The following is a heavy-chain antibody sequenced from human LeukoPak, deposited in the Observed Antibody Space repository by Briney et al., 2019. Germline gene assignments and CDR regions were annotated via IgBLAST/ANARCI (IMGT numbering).Heavy chain of an antibody. CDR1: GYTLTELS. V-gene: IGHV1-24*01. CDR3: ATGYRSSTSCLDY. Sequence: ASVKVSCKVSGYTLTELSMHWVRQAPGKGLEWMGGFDPEDGETIYAQKFQGRVTMTEDTSTDTAYMVLSSLRSEDTAVYYCATGYRSSTSCLDYWGQGTLVAVSS. D-gene: IGHD2-2*01. CDR2: FDPEDGET. J-gene: IGHJ4*02.